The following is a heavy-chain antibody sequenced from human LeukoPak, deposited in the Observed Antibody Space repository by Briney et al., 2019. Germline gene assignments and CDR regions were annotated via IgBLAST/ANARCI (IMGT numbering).Heavy chain of an antibody. D-gene: IGHD3-10*01. CDR1: GITLTAYY. CDR2: IKADSGDT. J-gene: IGHJ4*02. V-gene: IGHV1-2*04. Sequence: ASVKVSCKASGITLTAYYMHWVRQARGQGLEWMGWIKADSGDTKYAQNFQGWVTMTRDASISTAYMELSRLRSDDTAVYYCVRGDGSGGYYPSFYYWGQGTLVTVAS. CDR3: VRGDGSGGYYPSFYY.